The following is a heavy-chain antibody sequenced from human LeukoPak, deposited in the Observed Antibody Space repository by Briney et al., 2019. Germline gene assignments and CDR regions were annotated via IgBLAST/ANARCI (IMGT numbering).Heavy chain of an antibody. CDR3: ARLLAYCGGDCYVLDY. CDR1: GGSISSYY. J-gene: IGHJ4*02. CDR2: ISNTGST. D-gene: IGHD2-21*02. V-gene: IGHV4-59*08. Sequence: SETLSLTCTVSGGSISSYYWSWIRQPPGKGLEWIRYISNTGSTKYNPSLKSRVTISVDTSKNQFSLKLSSVTAADTAVYYCARLLAYCGGDCYVLDYWGQGTLVTVS.